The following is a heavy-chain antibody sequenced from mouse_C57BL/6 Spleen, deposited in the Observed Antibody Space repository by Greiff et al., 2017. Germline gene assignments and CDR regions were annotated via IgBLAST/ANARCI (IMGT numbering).Heavy chain of an antibody. D-gene: IGHD3-2*02. CDR1: GYAFSSYW. Sequence: VQLQESGAELVKPGASVKISCKASGYAFSSYWMNWVQQRPGKGLEWIGQIYPGDGDTNYNGKFKGKATLTADKSSSTAYMQLSSLTSEDSAVYFCARGEKQRRLFAYWGQGTLVTVSA. CDR3: ARGEKQRRLFAY. J-gene: IGHJ3*01. CDR2: IYPGDGDT. V-gene: IGHV1-80*01.